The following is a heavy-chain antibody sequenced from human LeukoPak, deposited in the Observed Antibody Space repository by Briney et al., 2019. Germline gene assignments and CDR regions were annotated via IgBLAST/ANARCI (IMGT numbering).Heavy chain of an antibody. CDR3: ARGSYYAFDI. V-gene: IGHV3-38-3*01. D-gene: IGHD1-26*01. CDR2: ISGG. CDR1: GFTVSRNE. Sequence: GGSLRLSCAASGFTVSRNEMSWVRQAPGKGLEWVSSISGGRKGRFTISRDNSKNTLHLQKNSLRAEDTAVCYCARGSYYAFDIWGQGTMVTVSS. J-gene: IGHJ3*02.